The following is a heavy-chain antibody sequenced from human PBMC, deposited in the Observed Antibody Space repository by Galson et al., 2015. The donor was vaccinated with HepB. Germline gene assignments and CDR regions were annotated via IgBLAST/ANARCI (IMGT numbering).Heavy chain of an antibody. CDR1: GYTFTRYG. V-gene: IGHV1-18*01. Sequence: SVKVSCKASGYTFTRYGISWVRQAPGQGLEWMGWINPYNGNTNYAQKLQGRVTMTTDTSTSTTYMELRSLRSDDTAVYYCARIVDSSGTVDYWGQGTVVTVSS. CDR3: ARIVDSSGTVDY. CDR2: INPYNGNT. J-gene: IGHJ4*02. D-gene: IGHD3-22*01.